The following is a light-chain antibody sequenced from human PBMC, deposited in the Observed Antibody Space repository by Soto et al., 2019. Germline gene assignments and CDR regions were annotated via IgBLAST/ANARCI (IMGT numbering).Light chain of an antibody. J-gene: IGLJ1*01. CDR1: TGAVTSGHY. V-gene: IGLV7-46*01. CDR3: LLSYRGDYV. CDR2: DTA. Sequence: QAVVTQETSMSVSPGGTVTLTCGSSTGAVTSGHYPYWFQQKPGQAPRTLIYDTANIFSWTPVRFSGSLLGGKAALTLSGAQPEDEAEYYCLLSYRGDYVFGPGTKVTVL.